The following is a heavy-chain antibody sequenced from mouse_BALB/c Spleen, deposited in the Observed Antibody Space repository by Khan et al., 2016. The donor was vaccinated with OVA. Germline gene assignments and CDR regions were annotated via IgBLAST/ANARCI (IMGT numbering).Heavy chain of an antibody. V-gene: IGHV1-20*02. CDR2: INPHIGET. J-gene: IGHJ2*01. CDR3: ARKNGSDFDY. D-gene: IGHD1-1*01. CDR1: GYSFTGYF. Sequence: EVQLQESGPELVKPGASVKISCKASGYSFTGYFMNWVMQSHGKSLEWIGRINPHIGETLYNQKFKGKPTLTVDESSRTVHMELRSLASEDSAVYYCARKNGSDFDYWGQGTTLTVSS.